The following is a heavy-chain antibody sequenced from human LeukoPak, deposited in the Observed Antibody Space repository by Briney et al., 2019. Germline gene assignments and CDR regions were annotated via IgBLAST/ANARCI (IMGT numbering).Heavy chain of an antibody. CDR3: TRHPDY. V-gene: IGHV3-73*01. CDR2: IRSKANSYAT. CDR1: GFPFRGFP. Sequence: PGGSRNLSGEASGFPFRGFPMPWVRQASGKGLEWVGRIRSKANSYATAYAASVKGRFTISRDDSKNTAYLQMNSLKTEDTAVYYCTRHPDYWGQGTLVTVSS. J-gene: IGHJ4*02.